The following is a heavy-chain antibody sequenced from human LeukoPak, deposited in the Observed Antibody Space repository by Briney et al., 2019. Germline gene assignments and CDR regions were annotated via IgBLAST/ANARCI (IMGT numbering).Heavy chain of an antibody. J-gene: IGHJ4*02. CDR3: AKTRPLDSSSWSHGDY. D-gene: IGHD6-13*01. Sequence: GGSLRLSCAASGFTFSSHAMSWVRQAPGKGLEWVSAISGSGDSTYYGDSVKGRFTISRDNSKNTLYLQMNSLRAEDTAVYYCAKTRPLDSSSWSHGDYWGQGTLVTVSS. V-gene: IGHV3-23*01. CDR2: ISGSGDST. CDR1: GFTFSSHA.